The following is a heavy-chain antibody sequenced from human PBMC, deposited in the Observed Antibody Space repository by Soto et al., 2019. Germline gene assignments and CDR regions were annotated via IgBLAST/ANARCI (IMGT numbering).Heavy chain of an antibody. V-gene: IGHV2-5*02. D-gene: IGHD3-3*01. Sequence: QITLNESGPTQVKPRQTLTLTCTFSGFSLTTSGVGVGWIRQSPGKAPEWLALIYLDDDKRYSPSLKSRLTITKYTSKNQVVLTMADLDPADTATYYCAHRVLRTVFGLVTTTAIYVDFWGQGTPVAVSS. CDR1: GFSLTTSGVG. CDR3: AHRVLRTVFGLVTTTAIYVDF. CDR2: IYLDDDK. J-gene: IGHJ4*02.